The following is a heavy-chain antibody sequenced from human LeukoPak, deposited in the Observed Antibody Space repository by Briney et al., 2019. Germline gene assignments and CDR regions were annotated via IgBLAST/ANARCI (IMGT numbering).Heavy chain of an antibody. Sequence: GGSLRLSCAASGFTFSSYSMNWVRQAPGKGLEWVSAISGSGGSTYYADSVKGRFTISRDNSKNTLYLQMNSLRAEDTAVYYCAKLESNPNMYYDSSGYYEGYFDLWGRGTLVTVSS. CDR3: AKLESNPNMYYDSSGYYEGYFDL. CDR2: ISGSGGST. J-gene: IGHJ2*01. CDR1: GFTFSSYS. D-gene: IGHD3-22*01. V-gene: IGHV3-23*01.